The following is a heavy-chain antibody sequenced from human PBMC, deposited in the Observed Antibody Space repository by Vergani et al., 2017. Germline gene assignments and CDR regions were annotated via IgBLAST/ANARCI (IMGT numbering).Heavy chain of an antibody. CDR2: IYYSGST. V-gene: IGHV4-31*03. D-gene: IGHD3-22*01. CDR3: VRHYSDYYDISGYLD. Sequence: QVQLQESGPGLVKPSQTLSLTCTVSGGSISSGGYYWSWIRQHPGKGLEWIGYIYYSGSTYYNPSLKSRVTISVDTSKNQFSLRLSSVTAADTAVYYCVRHYSDYYDISGYLDWGQGTLVTVSS. J-gene: IGHJ4*02. CDR1: GGSISSGGYY.